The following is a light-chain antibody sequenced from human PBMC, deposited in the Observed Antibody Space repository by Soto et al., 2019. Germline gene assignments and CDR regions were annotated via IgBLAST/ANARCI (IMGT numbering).Light chain of an antibody. V-gene: IGLV1-51*01. Sequence: HSLLTQPPSVSAAPGEKVTISCSGSSSNIGDNYVSWYQQLPGTAPKLLIYDTNKRPSGIPDRFSGSKSGTSATLGITGLQTGDEAEFYCGTWDSSLSAGVFGGGTKVTVL. J-gene: IGLJ2*01. CDR2: DTN. CDR3: GTWDSSLSAGV. CDR1: SSNIGDNY.